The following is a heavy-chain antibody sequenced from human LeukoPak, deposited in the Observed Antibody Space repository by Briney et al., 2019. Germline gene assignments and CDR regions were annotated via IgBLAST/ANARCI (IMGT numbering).Heavy chain of an antibody. CDR1: GGSISSGGYY. D-gene: IGHD3-10*01. CDR2: IYYSGST. J-gene: IGHJ3*02. Sequence: SQTLSLTCTVSGGSISSGGYYWSWIRQHPGKGLEWIGYIYYSGSTYYNPPLKSRVTISVDTSKNQFSLKLSSVTAADTAVYYCARTLLGDGAFDIWGQGTMATVSS. V-gene: IGHV4-31*03. CDR3: ARTLLGDGAFDI.